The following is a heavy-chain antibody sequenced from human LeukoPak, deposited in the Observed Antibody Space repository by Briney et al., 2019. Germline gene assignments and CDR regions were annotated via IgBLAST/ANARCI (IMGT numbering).Heavy chain of an antibody. CDR3: AKGSGNGYGSGPFDY. Sequence: GGSLRLSCAASGFTFSNSGMSWVRQAPGKGLEWVSAISTDAGETHYADSVKGRFTISRDNSKNTVSLQMSSLRAEDTALYYCAKGSGNGYGSGPFDYWGQGTLVTVSS. J-gene: IGHJ4*02. D-gene: IGHD3-10*01. CDR1: GFTFSNSG. V-gene: IGHV3-23*01. CDR2: ISTDAGET.